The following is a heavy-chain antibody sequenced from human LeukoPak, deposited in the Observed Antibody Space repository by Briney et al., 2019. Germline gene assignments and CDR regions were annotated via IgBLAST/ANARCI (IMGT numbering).Heavy chain of an antibody. CDR1: GFTFSSYE. J-gene: IGHJ5*02. D-gene: IGHD3-10*01. Sequence: AGGSLRLSCAASGFTFSSYEMNWVRQAPGKGLEWVSRIHDDGSNTIYADSVKGRFTISRDNSKNTLYLQMSTLRADDTAVYYCAKGSSLRFGELGSWGQGILVTVSS. V-gene: IGHV3-74*01. CDR2: IHDDGSNT. CDR3: AKGSSLRFGELGS.